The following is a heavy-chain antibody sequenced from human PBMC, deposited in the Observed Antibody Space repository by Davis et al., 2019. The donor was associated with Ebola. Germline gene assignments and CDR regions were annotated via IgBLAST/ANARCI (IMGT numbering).Heavy chain of an antibody. CDR1: GYTFTNYG. Sequence: ASVKVSCKASGYTFTNYGITWVRQAPGQGLEWMGWINPHNGNTNYAQNVQGRVILTSDTATTTAYMEVGSLRSDDTAVYYCARDLPTTDLLRIYGMDVWGKGTTVTVSS. V-gene: IGHV1-18*04. D-gene: IGHD4-11*01. J-gene: IGHJ6*04. CDR3: ARDLPTTDLLRIYGMDV. CDR2: INPHNGNT.